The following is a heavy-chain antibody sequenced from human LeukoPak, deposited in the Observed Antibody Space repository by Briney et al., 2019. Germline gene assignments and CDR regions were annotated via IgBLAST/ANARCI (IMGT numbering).Heavy chain of an antibody. D-gene: IGHD7-27*01. J-gene: IGHJ4*02. V-gene: IGHV3-23*01. CDR3: ARDLNWETY. CDR1: GFTFSSYA. Sequence: GGSLRLSCAASGFTFSSYAMTWVRQAPGKGLEWVSAISGSGYSTYYADSVKGRFTISRDNSKNTLYLQMNSLRAEDTAVYYCARDLNWETYWGQGTLVTVSS. CDR2: ISGSGYST.